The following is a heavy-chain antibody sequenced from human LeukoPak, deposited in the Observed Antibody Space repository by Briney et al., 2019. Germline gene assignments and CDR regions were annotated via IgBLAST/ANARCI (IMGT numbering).Heavy chain of an antibody. D-gene: IGHD3-16*02. V-gene: IGHV4-39*07. CDR2: IYYSGST. J-gene: IGHJ1*01. Sequence: SETLSLTCTVSGGSISSGGYYWGWIRQPPGKGLGWIGGIYYSGSTYYNPSLKSRVTISVDTSKNQFSLKLSSVTAADTAVYYYARGNDYVWGSYRYPYFQHWGQGTLVTVSS. CDR1: GGSISSGGYY. CDR3: ARGNDYVWGSYRYPYFQH.